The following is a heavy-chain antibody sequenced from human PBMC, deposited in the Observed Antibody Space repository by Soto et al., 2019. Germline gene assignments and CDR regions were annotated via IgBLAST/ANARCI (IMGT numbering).Heavy chain of an antibody. CDR1: GGTFSSYA. J-gene: IGHJ4*02. D-gene: IGHD3-10*01. Sequence: QVQLVQSGAEVKKPGSSVKVSCKASGGTFSSYAISWVRQAPGQGLEWMGGIIPIFGTANYAQKFQGRVTNTADESTSTAYMELSSLRSEDTAVYYCARHAVGQILLWFGETPFDYWGQGTLVTVSS. CDR3: ARHAVGQILLWFGETPFDY. V-gene: IGHV1-69*01. CDR2: IIPIFGTA.